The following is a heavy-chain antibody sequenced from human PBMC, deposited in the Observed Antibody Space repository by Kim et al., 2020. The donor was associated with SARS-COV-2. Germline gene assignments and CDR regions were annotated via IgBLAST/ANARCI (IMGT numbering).Heavy chain of an antibody. CDR1: GFTFSDYY. D-gene: IGHD6-6*01. V-gene: IGHV3-11*06. CDR2: ITSTYT. Sequence: GGSLRLSCAASGFTFSDYYMSWIRQTPGKGLEWVSYITSTYTNYADSVKGRFTISRDNAKNSLYLQMNSLRAEDTAVYYCARGPRSSAYYFDYLGQGTLVTVYS. CDR3: ARGPRSSAYYFDY. J-gene: IGHJ4*02.